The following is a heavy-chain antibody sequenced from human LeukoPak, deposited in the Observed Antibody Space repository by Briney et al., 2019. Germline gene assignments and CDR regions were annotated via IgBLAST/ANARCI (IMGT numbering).Heavy chain of an antibody. D-gene: IGHD3-22*01. CDR3: ARGPNYYDSSGYYYDPAEYFQH. CDR1: GGSFSGYY. CDR2: INHSGST. Sequence: SETLSLTCAVYGGSFSGYYWSWIRQPPGKGLEWIGEINHSGSTNYNPSLKSRVTISVDTSKNQFSLKLSSVTAADTAVYYCARGPNYYDSSGYYYDPAEYFQHWGQGTLVTVSS. J-gene: IGHJ1*01. V-gene: IGHV4-34*01.